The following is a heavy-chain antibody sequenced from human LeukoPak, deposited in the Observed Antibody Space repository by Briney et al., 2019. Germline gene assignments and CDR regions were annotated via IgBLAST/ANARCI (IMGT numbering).Heavy chain of an antibody. CDR2: INSDGSYT. J-gene: IGHJ3*02. CDR3: ALSETGDGSGYDAYDI. CDR1: GFTFSIYW. D-gene: IGHD3-22*01. Sequence: GGSLRLSCAASGFTFSIYWMHWVRQAPGKGLGWVSRINSDGSYTNYADSVKGRFTISRDNAKNTLYLQMTSLRAEDTAVYYCALSETGDGSGYDAYDIWGQGTVVTVSS. V-gene: IGHV3-74*01.